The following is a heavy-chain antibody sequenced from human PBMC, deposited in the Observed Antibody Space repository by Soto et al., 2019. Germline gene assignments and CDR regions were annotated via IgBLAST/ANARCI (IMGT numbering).Heavy chain of an antibody. J-gene: IGHJ6*02. V-gene: IGHV3-11*01. CDR2: ITSGSTI. CDR3: ARAPYSSGWYDYYYGMDV. D-gene: IGHD6-19*01. Sequence: QVQLVESGGGLVKPGGSLRLSCAASGFTFSDYYMSWIRQAPGKGLEWVSYITSGSTIYYADSVKGRFTISRDNAKNSLYLQMNSLRAEDTAVYYCARAPYSSGWYDYYYGMDVWGQGPTVTVSS. CDR1: GFTFSDYY.